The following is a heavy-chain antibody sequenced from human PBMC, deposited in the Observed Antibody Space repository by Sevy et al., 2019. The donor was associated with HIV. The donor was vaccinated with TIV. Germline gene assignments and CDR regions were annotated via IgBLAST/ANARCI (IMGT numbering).Heavy chain of an antibody. V-gene: IGHV3-30*18. D-gene: IGHD3-9*01. CDR1: GISFTTSG. CDR2: ISYHGRDK. Sequence: GGSLRLSCVVSGISFTTSGMHWVRQAPGKGLEWVAVISYHGRDKFYAESVKGRSTISRDNSKYMLYLQMNSLRAEDTAVYYCAKDFTGYNGMDVWGQGTKVTVSS. CDR3: AKDFTGYNGMDV. J-gene: IGHJ6*02.